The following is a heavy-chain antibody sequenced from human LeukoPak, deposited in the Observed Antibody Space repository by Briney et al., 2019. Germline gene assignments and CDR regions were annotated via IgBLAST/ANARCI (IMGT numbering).Heavy chain of an antibody. CDR3: TTISLFGDYYYYYGMDV. CDR2: IKSKTDGGTT. Sequence: GGSLRLSCAASGFTFSNAWMSWVRQAPGKALEWVGRIKSKTDGGTTDYAAPVKGRFTISRDDSKNTLYLQMNSLKTEDTAVYYCTTISLFGDYYYYYGMDVWGQGTTVTVSS. D-gene: IGHD3-10*01. V-gene: IGHV3-15*01. J-gene: IGHJ6*02. CDR1: GFTFSNAW.